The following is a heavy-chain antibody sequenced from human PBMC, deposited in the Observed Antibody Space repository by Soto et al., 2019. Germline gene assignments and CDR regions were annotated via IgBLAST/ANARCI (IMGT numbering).Heavy chain of an antibody. CDR1: GGAFSSYT. CDR3: ARLFPPRNRTYNWFDP. V-gene: IGHV1-69*02. Sequence: QVQLVQSGAEVKKPGSSVKVSCKASGGAFSSYTISWVRQAPGQGLEWMGRIIPILGIANYAQKFQGRVTITADKSTSTAYMELSSLRSEDTAVYYCARLFPPRNRTYNWFDPWGQGTLVTVSS. CDR2: IIPILGIA. J-gene: IGHJ5*02. D-gene: IGHD2-21*01.